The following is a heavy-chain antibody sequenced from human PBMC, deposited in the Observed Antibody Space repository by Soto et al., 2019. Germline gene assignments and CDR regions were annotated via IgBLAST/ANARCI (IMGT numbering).Heavy chain of an antibody. CDR2: IYHSGTT. J-gene: IGHJ5*02. CDR3: ARDSSGYYWFDP. Sequence: SETLSLTCAVSGFSISSGYFWGWIRQPPGKGPEWLGSIYHSGTTYYNPSVKGRVTISVDTSKNQFSLKMSSVTAADTAVYYCARDSSGYYWFDPWGQGTLVTVSS. D-gene: IGHD3-22*01. V-gene: IGHV4-38-2*02. CDR1: GFSISSGYF.